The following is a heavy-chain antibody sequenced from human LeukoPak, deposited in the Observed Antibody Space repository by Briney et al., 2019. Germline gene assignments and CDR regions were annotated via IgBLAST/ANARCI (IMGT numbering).Heavy chain of an antibody. D-gene: IGHD3-3*01. J-gene: IGHJ4*02. Sequence: ASVKVSCKASGYTFTNYGISWVRQAPGQGLEWMGRISTYSGNTNYAQKVQGRVTMTTDTSTSTAYMELKGLRSDDTAVYYCARGGHYDFWSGPPDFWGQGTLVTVSS. CDR1: GYTFTNYG. CDR3: ARGGHYDFWSGPPDF. V-gene: IGHV1-18*01. CDR2: ISTYSGNT.